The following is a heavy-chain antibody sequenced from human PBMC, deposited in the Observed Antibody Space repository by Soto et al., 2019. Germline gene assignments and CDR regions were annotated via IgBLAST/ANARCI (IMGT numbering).Heavy chain of an antibody. Sequence: SETLSLTFTVSGGSLRSGGYYWSWIRQHPVKGLEWIGNIYHSGNTYYNPSLSIRFIISVDTSQNQFSLEVKSVTAAETAVYYCASAGGYSFGNLFAFDFSGQVRLVTDS. CDR3: ASAGGYSFGNLFAFDF. V-gene: IGHV4-31*03. J-gene: IGHJ4*02. CDR1: GGSLRSGGYY. CDR2: IYHSGNT. D-gene: IGHD5-18*01.